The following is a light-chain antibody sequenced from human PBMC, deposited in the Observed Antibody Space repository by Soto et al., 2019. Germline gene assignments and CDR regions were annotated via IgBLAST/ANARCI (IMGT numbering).Light chain of an antibody. CDR2: DAS. CDR3: QQRSKWPPFT. V-gene: IGKV3-11*01. CDR1: QSVSSY. J-gene: IGKJ3*01. Sequence: EIVLTQSPATLSLSPGERATLSCRASQSVSSYLAWYQQKPGQAPRLLIYDASNRATGIPARFSGSGSGTDFTLTISSLEPEAFAVYYCQQRSKWPPFTFGPGTKVDIK.